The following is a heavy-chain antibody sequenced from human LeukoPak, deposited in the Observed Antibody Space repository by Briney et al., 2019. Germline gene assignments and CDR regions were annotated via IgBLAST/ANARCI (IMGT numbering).Heavy chain of an antibody. CDR3: ARGGAPIAAAGTYYFDY. CDR1: GFAFRSYA. CDR2: LSGSGGST. V-gene: IGHV3-23*01. Sequence: GGSLRLSCAASGFAFRSYAMSWVRQAPGKGLEWVSALSGSGGSTYYADSVKGRFTISRDNSKNTLYLQMNSLRAEDTAVYYCARGGAPIAAAGTYYFDYWGQGTLVTVSS. D-gene: IGHD6-13*01. J-gene: IGHJ4*02.